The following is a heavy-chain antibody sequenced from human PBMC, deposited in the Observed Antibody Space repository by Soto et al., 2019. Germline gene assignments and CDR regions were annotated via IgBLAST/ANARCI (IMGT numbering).Heavy chain of an antibody. D-gene: IGHD5-18*01. J-gene: IGHJ4*02. CDR2: ISDNGGST. CDR3: ARRGYTYGHFDY. Sequence: EVQLLESGGGLVQPGGSLRLSCAASGFTFSTYGMRWVRQAPGKGLEWVSTISDNGGSTYYADSVKSRFTISRDNSKNTLYLQMNSLRADDTAVYYCARRGYTYGHFDYWGQGTLVTVSS. CDR1: GFTFSTYG. V-gene: IGHV3-23*01.